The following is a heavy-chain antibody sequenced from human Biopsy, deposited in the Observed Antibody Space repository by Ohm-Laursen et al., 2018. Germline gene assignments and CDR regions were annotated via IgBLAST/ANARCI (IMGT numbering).Heavy chain of an antibody. CDR3: AKNLAVSSYALDI. V-gene: IGHV4-34*01. Sequence: SDTLSLTCAVYGGSLSGYYWNWIRQSPGKGLEWIGEINHRGFTSNNPSLKSRVTISVDTSKNQLSLKLGSVTAADTAVYYCAKNLAVSSYALDIWGQGTMVTVSS. CDR2: INHRGFT. J-gene: IGHJ3*02. CDR1: GGSLSGYY. D-gene: IGHD2/OR15-2a*01.